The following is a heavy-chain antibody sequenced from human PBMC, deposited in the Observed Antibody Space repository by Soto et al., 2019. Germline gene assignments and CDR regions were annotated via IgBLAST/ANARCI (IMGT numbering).Heavy chain of an antibody. J-gene: IGHJ6*02. D-gene: IGHD5-18*01. CDR3: AGYVVDTAMGGDYGGYDYEGYSYYGMDV. Sequence: SETLSLTCTVPGGSISSSSYDCGWIRQPPGKGLEWIGSIYYSGITYYNPSLKSRVTISVDTSKNQFSLKLSSVTAADTAVYYCAGYVVDTAMGGDYGGYDYEGYSYYGMDVWGQGTTVTVSS. V-gene: IGHV4-39*01. CDR1: GGSISSSSYD. CDR2: IYYSGIT.